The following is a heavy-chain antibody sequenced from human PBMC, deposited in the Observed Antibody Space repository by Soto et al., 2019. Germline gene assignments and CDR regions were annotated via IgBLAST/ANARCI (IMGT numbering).Heavy chain of an antibody. Sequence: EVQLVESGGGLVQPGGSLRLSCAGYGFIFGNFWMTWVRQAPGKGLEWVANIKQDGSEKYYVDSVKDRFTIPRDNVKNSLYLQMNSLRSEDTAVYYCARGTGGATSSGKDQFDYWGQGTLVPVSS. V-gene: IGHV3-7*01. D-gene: IGHD1-26*01. J-gene: IGHJ4*02. CDR1: GFIFGNFW. CDR2: IKQDGSEK. CDR3: ARGTGGATSSGKDQFDY.